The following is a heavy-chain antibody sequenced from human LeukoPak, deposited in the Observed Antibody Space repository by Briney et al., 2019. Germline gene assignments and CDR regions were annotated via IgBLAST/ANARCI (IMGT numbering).Heavy chain of an antibody. CDR1: GFTFSDYW. D-gene: IGHD6-19*01. CDR3: AKDRYSSGWYYFDY. Sequence: GGSLRLSCAASGFTFSDYWMHWVRQAPGKGLVWVSRVNGDGSITTYADSVKGRFTISRDNAKNSLYLQMNSLRAEDTALYYCAKDRYSSGWYYFDYWGQGTLVTVSS. CDR2: VNGDGSIT. V-gene: IGHV3-74*01. J-gene: IGHJ4*02.